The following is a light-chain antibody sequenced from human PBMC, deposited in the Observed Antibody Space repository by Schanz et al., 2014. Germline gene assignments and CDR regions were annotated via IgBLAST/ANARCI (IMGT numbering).Light chain of an antibody. CDR3: QRYYTYPWT. V-gene: IGKV1-39*01. CDR1: ETVDTF. Sequence: DIQMTQSPSSLSASVGDRVTLTCRASETVDTFLNWYQQKPGKAPKLLIYAASSLQSGVPSRFSGSGSGTDFTLTISSLQPEDFATYYCQRYYTYPWTFGQGTKVEIK. J-gene: IGKJ1*01. CDR2: AAS.